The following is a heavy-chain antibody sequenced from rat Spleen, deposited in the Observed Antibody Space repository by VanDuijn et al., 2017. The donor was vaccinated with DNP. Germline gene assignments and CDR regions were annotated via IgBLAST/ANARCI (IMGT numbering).Heavy chain of an antibody. CDR3: ARGDYRDSYAPNWFAY. J-gene: IGHJ3*01. CDR1: GFTFNNYW. Sequence: EVQLVESGGDLVQPGRSLKLSCVASGFTFNNYWMTWIRQVPGKGLEWVASITSSGGNTYYPDSVKCRFTISRDNAKNTLYLQMNSLRSDDTASYYCARGDYRDSYAPNWFAYWGQGTLVTVSS. CDR2: ITSSGGNT. D-gene: IGHD1-12*01. V-gene: IGHV5-31*01.